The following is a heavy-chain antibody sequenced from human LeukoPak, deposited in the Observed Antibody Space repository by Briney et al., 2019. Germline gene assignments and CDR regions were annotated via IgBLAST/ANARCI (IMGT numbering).Heavy chain of an antibody. CDR2: INHSGST. CDR3: ARAGYYDSSGYSSAFDI. CDR1: GGSFSGYY. Sequence: SETLSLTCAVYGGSFSGYYWSWIRQPPGKGLEWIGEINHSGSTNYNPSLKSRVTISVDTSKNQFSLKLSSVTAADTAVYYCARAGYYDSSGYSSAFDIWGQGTMVTVSS. D-gene: IGHD3-22*01. V-gene: IGHV4-34*01. J-gene: IGHJ3*02.